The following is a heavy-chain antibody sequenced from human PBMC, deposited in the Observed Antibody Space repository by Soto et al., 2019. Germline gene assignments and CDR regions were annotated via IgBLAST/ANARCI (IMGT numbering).Heavy chain of an antibody. CDR2: ISAYNGKT. V-gene: IGHV1-18*04. Sequence: QVQLVQSGAEVKKPGASVKGSCKASGYTFKNYGITWVRQAPGQGREWMGWISAYNGKTYSVQKLKGRVTMTTDTSTSTAYLEIRGLRSYDTAVYYCARDPRPTGNTYHFDYWGQGTLVTVSS. J-gene: IGHJ4*02. CDR3: ARDPRPTGNTYHFDY. D-gene: IGHD2-8*02. CDR1: GYTFKNYG.